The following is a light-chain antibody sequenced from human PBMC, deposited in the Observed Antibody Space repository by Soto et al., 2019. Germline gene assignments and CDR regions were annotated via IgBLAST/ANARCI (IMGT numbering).Light chain of an antibody. Sequence: DIVLTQSPSTLSASPGERATLSCRASHSIGSYLAWYQQRPGQPPRLLIYDASNRATGIPDRFSGGGSGTDFPPAISMQPDEDSAKYCRQQYYNSWSFGQGTKVDIK. CDR1: HSIGSY. CDR2: DAS. V-gene: IGKV3-11*01. J-gene: IGKJ1*01. CDR3: QQYYNSWS.